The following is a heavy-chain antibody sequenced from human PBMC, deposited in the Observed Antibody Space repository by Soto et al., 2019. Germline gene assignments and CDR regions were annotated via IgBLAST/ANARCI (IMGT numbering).Heavy chain of an antibody. CDR1: GFMFSTYA. CDR3: AHPRGYGVFDAVDI. Sequence: EVQLLESGGGLVQPGGSLRLSCAASGFMFSTYAMNWVRQAPGKGLECVSAISNTGGSTFYAESVRGRFTISRDHSINTLYLQMTSLRTEDTAVYYCAHPRGYGVFDAVDIWGQGTMVTVSS. D-gene: IGHD4-17*01. V-gene: IGHV3-23*01. J-gene: IGHJ3*02. CDR2: ISNTGGST.